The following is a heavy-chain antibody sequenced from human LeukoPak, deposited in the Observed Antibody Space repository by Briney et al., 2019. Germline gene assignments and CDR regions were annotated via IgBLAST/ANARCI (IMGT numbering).Heavy chain of an antibody. D-gene: IGHD2-15*01. Sequence: ASVKVSCKASGYTFTSFGISWVRQAPGQGLEWMGWISAYNGNTNYAQKLQGRVTMTTDTSTNTAYMELRSLRSDDTAVYYCARGPYCSGDTCYSQFFYYWGQGTLVTVSS. CDR3: ARGPYCSGDTCYSQFFYY. J-gene: IGHJ4*02. V-gene: IGHV1-18*01. CDR2: ISAYNGNT. CDR1: GYTFTSFG.